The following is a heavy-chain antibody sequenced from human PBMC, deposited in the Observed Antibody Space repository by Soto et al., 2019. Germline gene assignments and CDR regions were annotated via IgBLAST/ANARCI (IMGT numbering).Heavy chain of an antibody. CDR3: AKDTPYYYDSSGFYYDY. V-gene: IGHV3-30*18. CDR2: ISYDGSNK. D-gene: IGHD3-22*01. J-gene: IGHJ4*02. CDR1: GFTFSSYG. Sequence: GGSLRLSCAASGFTFSSYGMHWVRQAPGKGLEWVAVISYDGSNKYYADSVKGRFTISRDNSKNTLYLQMNSLRAEDTAVYYFAKDTPYYYDSSGFYYDYWGQGTLVTVPS.